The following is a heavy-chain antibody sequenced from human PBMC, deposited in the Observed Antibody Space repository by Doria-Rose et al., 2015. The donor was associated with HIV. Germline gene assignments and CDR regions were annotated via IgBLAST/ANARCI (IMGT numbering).Heavy chain of an antibody. CDR3: ARIKSSRWYHKYYFDF. CDR2: ICTDDER. V-gene: IGHV2-26*01. D-gene: IGHD6-13*01. Sequence: QITLKESGPALVKPTETLTLTCTVSGVSLSSPGMGVSWIRQPPGKALEWLANICTDDERSYIPCLKRRLTISRSTSKSQVVLTMTDMDPVDTATYYCARIKSSRWYHKYYFDFWGQGTLVIVSA. CDR1: GVSLSSPGMG. J-gene: IGHJ4*02.